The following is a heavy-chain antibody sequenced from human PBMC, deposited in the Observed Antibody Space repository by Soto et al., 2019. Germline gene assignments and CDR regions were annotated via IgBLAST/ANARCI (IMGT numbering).Heavy chain of an antibody. CDR2: IYHSGST. V-gene: IGHV4-38-2*01. CDR3: ARLADGGDNNRFDP. D-gene: IGHD2-21*02. Sequence: SETLSLTCAVSCYSISSGYYWGWIRQPPGKGLEWIGSIYHSGSTYYNPSLKSRVTISVDTSKNQFSLKLSSVTAADTAVYYCARLADGGDNNRFDPWGQGTLVTVSS. CDR1: CYSISSGYY. J-gene: IGHJ5*02.